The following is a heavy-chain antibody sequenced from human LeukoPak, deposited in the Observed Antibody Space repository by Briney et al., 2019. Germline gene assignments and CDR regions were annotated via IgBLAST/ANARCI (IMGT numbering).Heavy chain of an antibody. Sequence: GGSLRLSCAASGFTLSDFYMSWIRQAPGKGLEWLSYIKSSSGYTNYADSVKGRFTISRDNSKNTLYVQMNSLRAADTAVYYCAKAAGRGYNYGDYFDYWGQGTLVTVSS. J-gene: IGHJ4*02. V-gene: IGHV3-11*05. CDR3: AKAAGRGYNYGDYFDY. CDR1: GFTLSDFY. D-gene: IGHD5-18*01. CDR2: IKSSSGYT.